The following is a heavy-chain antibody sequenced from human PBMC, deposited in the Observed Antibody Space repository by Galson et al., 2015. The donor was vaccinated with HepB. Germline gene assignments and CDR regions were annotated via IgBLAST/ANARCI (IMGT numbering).Heavy chain of an antibody. J-gene: IGHJ4*02. V-gene: IGHV3-48*04. Sequence: SLRLSCAASGFTFSSYSMNWVRQAPGKGLEWLSYISSRSSTIYYADSVKGRFTISRDNAKNSLYLEMNSLRAEDTAVYYCARDLGWLLTTSYFDYWGQGTLVTVSS. CDR1: GFTFSSYS. CDR3: ARDLGWLLTTSYFDY. CDR2: ISSRSSTI. D-gene: IGHD3-3*01.